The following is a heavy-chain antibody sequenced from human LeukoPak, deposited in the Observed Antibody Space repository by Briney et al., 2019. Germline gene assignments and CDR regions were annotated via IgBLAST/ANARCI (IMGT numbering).Heavy chain of an antibody. CDR3: ARDGPAQMVEFDN. CDR2: IYPNNGAT. D-gene: IGHD3-10*01. V-gene: IGHV1-2*02. J-gene: IGHJ4*02. Sequence: ASVTVSCKASGYTFSGSGWYLYWLRQAPGRGLECLGWIYPNNGATSYAQKFQGRVAMTRDTSVSTAYMELSRLRPDDTAVYFCARDGPAQMVEFDNWGQGTLVTVSS. CDR1: GYTFSGSGWY.